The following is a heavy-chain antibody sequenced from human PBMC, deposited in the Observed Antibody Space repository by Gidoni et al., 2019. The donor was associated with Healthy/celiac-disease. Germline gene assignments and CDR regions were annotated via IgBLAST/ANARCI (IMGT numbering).Heavy chain of an antibody. CDR1: GFTFRSYS. CDR2: ITSSSSTI. Sequence: EVQLVESGGGLVQPGVSLRLSCAASGFTFRSYSMNWVRQAPGKGLEWVSYITSSSSTIYYADSVKGRFTISRDNAKNSLYLQMNSLRDEDTAVYYCAAIGYNWNDSTGTGSRTGPFDYWGQGTLVTVSS. D-gene: IGHD1-20*01. V-gene: IGHV3-48*02. CDR3: AAIGYNWNDSTGTGSRTGPFDY. J-gene: IGHJ4*02.